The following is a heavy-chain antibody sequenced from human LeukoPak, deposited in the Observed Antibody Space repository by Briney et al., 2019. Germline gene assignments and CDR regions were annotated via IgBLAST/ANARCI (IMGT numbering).Heavy chain of an antibody. V-gene: IGHV3-33*03. CDR3: AKGAQGIPPAEYFQH. J-gene: IGHJ1*01. CDR1: GFNFGTYG. Sequence: PGGSLRLSCTASGFNFGTYGMHWVRQAAGKGLEWVAVMWDDGTNEYYVESVKGRFTISRDNAKNSLYLQMNSLRAEDTAVYYCAKGAQGIPPAEYFQHWGQGTLVTVSS. CDR2: MWDDGTNE.